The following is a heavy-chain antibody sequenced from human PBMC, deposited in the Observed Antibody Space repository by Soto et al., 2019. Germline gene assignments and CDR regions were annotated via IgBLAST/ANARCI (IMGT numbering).Heavy chain of an antibody. J-gene: IGHJ3*02. V-gene: IGHV1-3*01. CDR1: GYTFSAYA. CDR2: INAGSGNT. Sequence: ASVKVSCKATGYTFSAYAMNWVRQAPGQSLEWMGWINAGSGNTKYSQNFQGRVSITRDTSASTVYMELTGLTSEDTAVYYCARDTETLGPRANDALDIWGQGTMVTVSS. D-gene: IGHD3-3*02. CDR3: ARDTETLGPRANDALDI.